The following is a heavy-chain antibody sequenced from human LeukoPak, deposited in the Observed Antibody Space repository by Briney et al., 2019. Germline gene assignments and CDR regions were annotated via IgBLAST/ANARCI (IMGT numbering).Heavy chain of an antibody. CDR1: GFIFSNYG. Sequence: GGSLRLSCTASGFIFSNYGLHWVRQAPGKGLEWVAVIWFDGSNKYYAESVKGRFTISRDNSKNTLFLQMNSLGAEDTAVYYCAKDSSAYSGSYFDYWGQGTLVTVSS. CDR3: AKDSSAYSGSYFDY. V-gene: IGHV3-33*06. D-gene: IGHD1-26*01. CDR2: IWFDGSNK. J-gene: IGHJ4*02.